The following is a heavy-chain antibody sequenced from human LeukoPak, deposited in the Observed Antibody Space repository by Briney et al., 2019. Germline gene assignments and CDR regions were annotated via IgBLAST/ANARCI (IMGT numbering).Heavy chain of an antibody. D-gene: IGHD6-13*01. CDR1: GYTFTGYY. Sequence: GASVKVSCKASGYTFTGYYIHWVRQAPGQGLEWMGRINPNSGGTNYAQKFQGRVTMTRDTSISTAYMELSRLRSDDTAVYYCARDPYSSSWSNWFDPWGQGTLVTVSS. CDR2: INPNSGGT. V-gene: IGHV1-2*06. J-gene: IGHJ5*02. CDR3: ARDPYSSSWSNWFDP.